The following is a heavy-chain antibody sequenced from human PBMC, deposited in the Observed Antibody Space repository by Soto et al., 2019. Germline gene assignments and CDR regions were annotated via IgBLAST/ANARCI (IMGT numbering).Heavy chain of an antibody. CDR1: GYTFTSYD. CDR2: MNPNSGNT. J-gene: IGHJ5*02. D-gene: IGHD2-2*01. V-gene: IGHV1-8*01. CDR3: AREGDCSSTSCYVWFDP. Sequence: GASVKVSCKASGYTFTSYDINWVRQATGQGLEWMGWMNPNSGNTGYAQKFQGRVTMTRDTSISTAYMELSSLRSEDTAVYYCAREGDCSSTSCYVWFDPWGQGTLVNVSS.